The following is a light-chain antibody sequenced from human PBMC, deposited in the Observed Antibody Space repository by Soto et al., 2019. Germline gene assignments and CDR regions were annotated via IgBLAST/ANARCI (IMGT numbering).Light chain of an antibody. CDR3: CSYAGSSTYV. CDR2: EGS. CDR1: SSDVGSYNF. V-gene: IGLV2-23*01. Sequence: QSVLTQPASVSGSPGQSITISCTGTSSDVGSYNFVSWYQQHPGKAPKVMIYEGSKRPSGVSNRFSGSKSSNTASLAISGLQAEDEADYYCCSYAGSSTYVFGTGTKLTVL. J-gene: IGLJ1*01.